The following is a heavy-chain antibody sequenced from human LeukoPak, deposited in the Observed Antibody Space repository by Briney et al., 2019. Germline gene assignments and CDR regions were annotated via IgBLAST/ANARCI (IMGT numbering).Heavy chain of an antibody. V-gene: IGHV3-23*01. J-gene: IGHJ5*02. D-gene: IGHD3-22*01. CDR1: GFTFTTCA. Sequence: GSLRLSCAVSGFTFTTCAMSWGRQAPGKGLEWVSSISETDESTHYADSVKGRFTISRDTSKNTLYLQMNSLRAEDTAVYYCAKGLTWGQGTLVTVSS. CDR3: AKGLT. CDR2: ISETDEST.